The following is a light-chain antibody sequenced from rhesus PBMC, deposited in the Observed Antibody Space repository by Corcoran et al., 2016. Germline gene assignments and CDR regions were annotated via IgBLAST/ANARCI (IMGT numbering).Light chain of an antibody. V-gene: IGKV1-33*02. Sequence: DIQMTQSPSSLYASVGDTVTITCQASQDISKDLAWYQQRPGKAPKLLIYDASSLQRGVPPSFSGSGSGTVFTLPISSLQSEDFATYYCQQYKTYPLTFGGGTKVEIK. CDR2: DAS. CDR3: QQYKTYPLT. CDR1: QDISKD. J-gene: IGKJ4*01.